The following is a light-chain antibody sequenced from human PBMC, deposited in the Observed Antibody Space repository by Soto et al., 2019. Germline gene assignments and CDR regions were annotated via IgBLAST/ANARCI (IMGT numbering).Light chain of an antibody. CDR3: QQYATSPGT. J-gene: IGKJ4*01. V-gene: IGKV3-20*01. CDR1: QSVSNNY. CDR2: GGS. Sequence: EIVMTQSPATLSVSPGERATLSCRASQSVSNNYLAWYQQKPGQAPRLLIFGGSSRATGIPDRFSGSGSGADFTLTISRLEPEDLAVYYCQQYATSPGTFGGGTKVDIK.